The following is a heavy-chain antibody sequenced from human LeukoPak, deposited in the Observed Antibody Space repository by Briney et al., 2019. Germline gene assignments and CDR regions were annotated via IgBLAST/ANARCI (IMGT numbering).Heavy chain of an antibody. J-gene: IGHJ3*02. CDR3: AKDWKPYYDFWSGELPDAFDI. V-gene: IGHV3-23*01. CDR1: GFTFSSYA. D-gene: IGHD3-3*01. CDR2: ISGSGGST. Sequence: QPGGSLRLSCAASGFTFSSYAMSWVRQAPGKGLEWVSAISGSGGSTYYADSVKGRFTISRDNSKNTLYLQMNSLRAEDTAVYYCAKDWKPYYDFWSGELPDAFDIWGQGTMVTVSS.